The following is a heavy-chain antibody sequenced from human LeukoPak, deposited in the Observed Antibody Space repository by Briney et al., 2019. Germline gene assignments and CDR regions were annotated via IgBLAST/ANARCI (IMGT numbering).Heavy chain of an antibody. J-gene: IGHJ4*02. CDR2: ISESSSNI. V-gene: IGHV3-48*01. Sequence: GGSLRLSCTASGFTLSTYSMNWVRQAPGKGLEWVSFISESSSNIKYADSVKGRVTISRDNANNLLSLQMNSLRADDTAVYYCARENPSSGSHSYWGQGTLVTVSS. D-gene: IGHD1-26*01. CDR1: GFTLSTYS. CDR3: ARENPSSGSHSY.